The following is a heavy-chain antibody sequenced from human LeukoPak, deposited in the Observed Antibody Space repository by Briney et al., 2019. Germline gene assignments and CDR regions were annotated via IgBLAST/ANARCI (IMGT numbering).Heavy chain of an antibody. CDR3: AREGFAAAGRRTRFDP. J-gene: IGHJ5*02. Sequence: SETLSLTCTVSGGSISSYYWSWIRQPPGKGLEWIGRIYTSGSTNYNPSLKSRVTISVDTSKNQFSLKLSSVTAADTAVYYCAREGFAAAGRRTRFDPWGQGTLVTVSS. D-gene: IGHD6-13*01. CDR1: GGSISSYY. V-gene: IGHV4-4*08. CDR2: IYTSGST.